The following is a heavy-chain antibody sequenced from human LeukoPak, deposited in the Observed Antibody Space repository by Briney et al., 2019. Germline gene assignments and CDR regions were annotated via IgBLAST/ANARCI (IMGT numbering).Heavy chain of an antibody. CDR3: ARDRIDRGTFDP. CDR1: GFTFSSYY. J-gene: IGHJ5*02. V-gene: IGHV3-74*01. D-gene: IGHD2-15*01. CDR2: IKSDGSVT. Sequence: GGSLRLSCAASGFTFSSYYMHWVRQAPGKGLVWVSRIKSDGSVTGYADSVKGRFAISRDNAKNTMYLQMNSLRAEDTAVYYCARDRIDRGTFDPWGQGTLVTVSS.